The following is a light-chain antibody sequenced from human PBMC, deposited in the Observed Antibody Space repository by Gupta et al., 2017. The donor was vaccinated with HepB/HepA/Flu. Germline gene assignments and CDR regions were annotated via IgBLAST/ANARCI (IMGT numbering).Light chain of an antibody. CDR2: DVS. Sequence: QSALTQPASVSGSPGQSITITGTGTSSDVSSYNYVSWYQQHPGKAPKLMIYDVSNQPSGVSNRFSGSKSGNTASLTISGLQAEDEADYYCSSYTSSSTLPYVFGTGTKVTVL. J-gene: IGLJ1*01. CDR3: SSYTSSSTLPYV. CDR1: SSDVSSYNY. V-gene: IGLV2-14*03.